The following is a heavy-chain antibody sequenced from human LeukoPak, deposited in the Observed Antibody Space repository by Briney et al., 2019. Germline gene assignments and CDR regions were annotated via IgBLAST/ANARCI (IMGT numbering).Heavy chain of an antibody. CDR3: ARESLYYYDSSGMIDY. CDR1: GGSISSSSYY. D-gene: IGHD3-22*01. Sequence: SETLSLTCTVSGGSISSSSYYWGWIRQPPGKGLEWIGSIYYSGSTYYNPSLKSRVTISVDTSKDQFSLKLSSVTAADTAVYYCARESLYYYDSSGMIDYWGQGTLVTVSS. V-gene: IGHV4-39*02. CDR2: IYYSGST. J-gene: IGHJ4*02.